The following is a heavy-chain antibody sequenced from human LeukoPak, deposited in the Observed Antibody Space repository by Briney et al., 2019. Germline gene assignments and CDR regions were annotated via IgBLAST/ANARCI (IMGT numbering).Heavy chain of an antibody. J-gene: IGHJ5*02. CDR1: EFTFSSYG. D-gene: IGHD6-13*01. CDR3: ARLQRYSSSFYGDQIGANFWFDP. Sequence: GGSLRLSCAASEFTFSSYGMHWVRQAPGKGLEWVAFIRYDGSNEYYTDSVKGRFTISRDNSKNTLYLQMNSLRAEDTAVYYCARLQRYSSSFYGDQIGANFWFDPWGQGTLVTVSS. CDR2: IRYDGSNE. V-gene: IGHV3-30*02.